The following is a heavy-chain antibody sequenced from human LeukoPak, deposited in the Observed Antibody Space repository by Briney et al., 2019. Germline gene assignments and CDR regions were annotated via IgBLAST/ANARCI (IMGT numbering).Heavy chain of an antibody. D-gene: IGHD6-6*01. Sequence: GGSLRLSCAASGFTFNAYSMTWVRQAPGRGLEWVSYISSSRSTIYYADSVKGRFTISRDNAKNSLYLQMNSLRAEDTAVYYCAKDLSSGQARYFDYWGQGTLVTVSS. V-gene: IGHV3-48*04. CDR3: AKDLSSGQARYFDY. CDR2: ISSSRSTI. J-gene: IGHJ4*02. CDR1: GFTFNAYS.